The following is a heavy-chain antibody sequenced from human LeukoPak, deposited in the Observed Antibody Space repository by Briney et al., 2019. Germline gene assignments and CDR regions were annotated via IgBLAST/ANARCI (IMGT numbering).Heavy chain of an antibody. J-gene: IGHJ5*02. CDR1: GFTFSSYG. D-gene: IGHD2-2*02. CDR3: GKALRPSQSPVLYDWFAP. Sequence: PGRSLRLSCAASGFTFSSYGMHGVRQAPGKGLEWGAVISYDGSNKYYADSVKGRFTISRDNSKNTLYLQTHSRRAEDPAVSHCGKALRPSQSPVLYDWFAPWGQGTLVTVSS. V-gene: IGHV3-30*18. CDR2: ISYDGSNK.